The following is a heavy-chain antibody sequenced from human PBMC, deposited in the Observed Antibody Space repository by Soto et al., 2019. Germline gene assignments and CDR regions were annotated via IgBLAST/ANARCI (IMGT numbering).Heavy chain of an antibody. CDR3: ASVSPYSSSWYGGAFDI. V-gene: IGHV4-61*08. Sequence: ASETLSVTCAVSGGSISSGGYSWSWIRQPPGKGLEWIGYIYYSGSTNYNPSLKSRVTISVDTSKNQFSLKLSSVTAADTAVYYCASVSPYSSSWYGGAFDIWGQGTMVTVSS. CDR1: GGSISSGGYS. CDR2: IYYSGST. D-gene: IGHD6-13*01. J-gene: IGHJ3*02.